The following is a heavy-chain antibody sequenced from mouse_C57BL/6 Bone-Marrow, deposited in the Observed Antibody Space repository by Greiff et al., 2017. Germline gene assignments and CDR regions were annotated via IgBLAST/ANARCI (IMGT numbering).Heavy chain of an antibody. Sequence: QVQLKQSGAELVRPGTSVKMSCKASGYTFTNYWIGWAKQRPGHGLEWIGDIYPGGGYTNYNEKFKGKATLTADKSSSSAYLQFSRLTSEDSAIYYLARRPHFAYTPHVTTPPV. CDR2: IYPGGGYT. CDR1: GYTFTNYW. J-gene: IGHJ2*01. V-gene: IGHV1-63*01. CDR3: ARRPHFAY.